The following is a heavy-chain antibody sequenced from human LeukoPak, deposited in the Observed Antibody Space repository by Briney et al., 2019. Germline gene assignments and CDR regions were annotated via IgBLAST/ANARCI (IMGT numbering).Heavy chain of an antibody. D-gene: IGHD2-15*01. CDR2: IYWNDDK. J-gene: IGHJ4*02. V-gene: IGHV2-5*01. CDR3: AHRQVVATHFDY. CDR1: GFSLSTSAVG. Sequence: SGPTLVKPTQTLTLTCTFSGFSLSTSAVGVGGIRQPPGKALEWLALIYWNDDKRYSPSLKSRLTITKDTSKNQVVLIMTTMDPVDTATYYCAHRQVVATHFDYWGQGTLVTVSS.